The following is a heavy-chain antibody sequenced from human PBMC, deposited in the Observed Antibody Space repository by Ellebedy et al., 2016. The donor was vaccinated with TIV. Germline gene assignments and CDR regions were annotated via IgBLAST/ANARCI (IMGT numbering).Heavy chain of an antibody. CDR2: IYYSGTT. D-gene: IGHD6-13*01. Sequence: MPSETLSLTCTVSGGSTSSSSYHWGWIRPPPGKGLEWIGSIYYSGTTNYNPSLKSRVTISVDKSKNQFSLKLTSVTAADTAVYYCARAPAGTQQSPLDYWGQGTLVTVSS. V-gene: IGHV4-39*07. CDR1: GGSTSSSSYH. J-gene: IGHJ4*02. CDR3: ARAPAGTQQSPLDY.